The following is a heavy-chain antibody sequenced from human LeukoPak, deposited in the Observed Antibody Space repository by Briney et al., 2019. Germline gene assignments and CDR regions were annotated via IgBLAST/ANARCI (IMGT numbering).Heavy chain of an antibody. V-gene: IGHV3-74*01. CDR2: INSDGSST. J-gene: IGHJ4*02. D-gene: IGHD2-15*01. CDR3: ARVGGYCSGGSCYPVGFDY. CDR1: GFTFDDYG. Sequence: PGGSLRLSCEASGFTFDDYGMSWVRQAPGKGLVWVSRINSDGSSTSYADSVKGRFTISRDNAKNTLYLQMNSLRAEDTAVYYCARVGGYCSGGSCYPVGFDYWGQGTLVTVSS.